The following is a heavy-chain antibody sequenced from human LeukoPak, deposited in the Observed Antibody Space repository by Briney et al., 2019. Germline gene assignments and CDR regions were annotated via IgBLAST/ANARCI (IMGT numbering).Heavy chain of an antibody. CDR1: GYSFTSYW. CDR2: IYPGDSDT. Sequence: GESLKISCKGSGYSFTSYWIGWVRQMPGKGLEWMGIIYPGDSDTRYSPSFQGQVTISADKSISTAYLQWSSPKASDTAMYYCARRVTMVRGVIAHFDYWGQGTLVTVSS. V-gene: IGHV5-51*01. D-gene: IGHD3-10*01. J-gene: IGHJ4*02. CDR3: ARRVTMVRGVIAHFDY.